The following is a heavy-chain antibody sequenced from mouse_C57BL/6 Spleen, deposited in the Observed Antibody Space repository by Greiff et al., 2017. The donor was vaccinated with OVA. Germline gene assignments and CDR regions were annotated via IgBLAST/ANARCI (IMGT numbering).Heavy chain of an antibody. Sequence: EVQRVESGGGLVKPGGSLKLSCAASGFTFSSYAMSCVRQTPETRLEWVATISDGGSYTYYPDNVQGRFTISRDNAKNNLYLQMSHLKSEDTAMYYCARDRGNYEGDYFDYWGQGTTLTVSS. CDR2: ISDGGSYT. D-gene: IGHD2-1*01. J-gene: IGHJ2*01. V-gene: IGHV5-4*01. CDR3: ARDRGNYEGDYFDY. CDR1: GFTFSSYA.